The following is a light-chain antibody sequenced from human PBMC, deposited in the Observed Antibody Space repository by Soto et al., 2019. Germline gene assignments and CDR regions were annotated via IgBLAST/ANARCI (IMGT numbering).Light chain of an antibody. Sequence: QSVLTQPPSLSGAPGQRVTLSCTGSSSNIGTPYDVHWYQQLPGKAPTLLIYADSSRPSGVSDRFSGSKSGTSATLDIAGLQTGDEADYYCGTWDTSLSAYVFGPGTKVTVL. CDR3: GTWDTSLSAYV. CDR2: ADS. V-gene: IGLV1-40*01. CDR1: SSNIGTPYD. J-gene: IGLJ1*01.